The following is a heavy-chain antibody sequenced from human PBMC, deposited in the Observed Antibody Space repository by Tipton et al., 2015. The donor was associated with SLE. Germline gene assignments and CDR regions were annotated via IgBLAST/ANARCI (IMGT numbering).Heavy chain of an antibody. V-gene: IGHV4-61*09. Sequence: TLSLTCTVSGGSISSGSYYWSWIRQPAGKELEWIGYIYTSGSTNYNPSLKSRVTISVDTSKNQFSLKLSSVTAADTAVYYCARDRIAAHDAFDIWGQGTMVTVSS. J-gene: IGHJ3*02. CDR3: ARDRIAAHDAFDI. CDR2: IYTSGST. CDR1: GGSISSGSYY. D-gene: IGHD6-6*01.